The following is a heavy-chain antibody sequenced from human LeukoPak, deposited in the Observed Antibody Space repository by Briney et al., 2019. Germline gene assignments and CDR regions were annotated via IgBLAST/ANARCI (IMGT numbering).Heavy chain of an antibody. V-gene: IGHV2-5*02. J-gene: IGHJ3*01. D-gene: IGHD1-1*01. CDR1: GFSLSTSEVA. CDR2: IYWDDDK. CDR3: AYSTTTMEAFNV. Sequence: SGPTLVNPTQTLTLTCFFSGFSLSTSEVAVGWIRQPPEKALEWLALIYWDDDKRYNPSLRSRLTITKDTSKNQVVLTMSNMDPVDTATYYCAYSTTTMEAFNVWGHGTLVTVSS.